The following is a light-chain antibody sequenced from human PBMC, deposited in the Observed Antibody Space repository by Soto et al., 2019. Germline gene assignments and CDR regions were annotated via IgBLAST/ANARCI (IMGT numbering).Light chain of an antibody. J-gene: IGKJ2*01. CDR3: QQCYLSPHT. Sequence: DIQMTQSPSSLSASVGDRVTVTCRASQSISNYVNWYQQKPGKAPKLLIYAASSLASGVPSRFSGSGSGTDFTLTIISLQPEDFATYYCQQCYLSPHTFGQGTKLQIK. V-gene: IGKV1-39*01. CDR1: QSISNY. CDR2: AAS.